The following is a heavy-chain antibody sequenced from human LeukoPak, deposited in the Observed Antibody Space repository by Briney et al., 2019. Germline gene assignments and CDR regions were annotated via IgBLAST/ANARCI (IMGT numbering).Heavy chain of an antibody. CDR2: IYYSGST. V-gene: IGHV4-59*01. D-gene: IGHD2-2*01. J-gene: IGHJ3*02. CDR3: ARKAAPYCSSTSCYVNEI. Sequence: SKTLSLTCTVSGGSISSYYWSWIRQPPRKGLEWIGYIYYSGSTNYNPSLKSRVTISVDTSKNQFSLKLSSVTAADTAVYYCARKAAPYCSSTSCYVNEIWGQGTMVTVSS. CDR1: GGSISSYY.